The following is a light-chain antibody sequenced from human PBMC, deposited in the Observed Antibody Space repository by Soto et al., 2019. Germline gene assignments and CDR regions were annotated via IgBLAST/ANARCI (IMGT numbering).Light chain of an antibody. CDR2: GAS. CDR3: QQYSSSPLT. V-gene: IGKV3-20*01. Sequence: EIVLTQSPGTLSLSPGERATLSCRTSQSITSNYLAWYQQKPGQAPTLLIYGASSRTTGIPDRFSGSGSGTDFTLTISRLEPEDFAVYFCQQYSSSPLTFGQGTKLEIK. CDR1: QSITSNY. J-gene: IGKJ2*01.